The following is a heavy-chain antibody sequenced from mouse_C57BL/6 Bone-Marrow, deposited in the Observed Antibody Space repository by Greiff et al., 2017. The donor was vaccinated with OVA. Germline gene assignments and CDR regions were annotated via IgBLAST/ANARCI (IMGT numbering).Heavy chain of an antibody. J-gene: IGHJ1*03. CDR2: SRNKANDYTT. CDR1: GFTFSDFY. CDR3: ARDGGDYYGSSYWYIDV. Sequence: EVMLVESGGGLVQSGRSLRLSCATSGFTFSDFYMEWVRQAPGKGLEWIAASRNKANDYTTEYSASVKGRFIVSRDTSQSILYLQMNALRAEDTAIYFCARDGGDYYGSSYWYIDVWSTGTTVTVSS. V-gene: IGHV7-1*01. D-gene: IGHD1-1*01.